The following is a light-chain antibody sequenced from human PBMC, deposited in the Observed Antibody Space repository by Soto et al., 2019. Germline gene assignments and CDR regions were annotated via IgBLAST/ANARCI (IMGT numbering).Light chain of an antibody. Sequence: EIVWTHSPGTLSLSPGDRATLFCRPRQSLTNPYIAWYQQKPGQAPRLLIYDISSRATGIPDRFSGSVSGTDFTLTITRLEPEDFAVFYCQQYGSSEIIFGQGTRLEI. J-gene: IGKJ5*01. V-gene: IGKV3-20*01. CDR2: DIS. CDR1: QSLTNPY. CDR3: QQYGSSEII.